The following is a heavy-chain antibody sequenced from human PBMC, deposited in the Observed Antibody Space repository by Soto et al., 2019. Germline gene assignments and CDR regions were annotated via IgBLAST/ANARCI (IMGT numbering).Heavy chain of an antibody. Sequence: GGSLRLSCAASGFTFSDYYMSWIRQAPGKGLEWVSYISSSGSTIYYADSVKGRFTISRDNAKNSLYLQMNSLRAEDTAVYYCATHTVTRQYYYYYMDVWGKGTTVTVSS. V-gene: IGHV3-11*01. D-gene: IGHD4-4*01. CDR2: ISSSGSTI. CDR3: ATHTVTRQYYYYYMDV. CDR1: GFTFSDYY. J-gene: IGHJ6*03.